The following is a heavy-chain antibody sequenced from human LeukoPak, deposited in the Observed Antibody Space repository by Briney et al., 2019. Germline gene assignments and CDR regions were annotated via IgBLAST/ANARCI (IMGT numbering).Heavy chain of an antibody. CDR1: GGSFSDYL. D-gene: IGHD3-3*01. Sequence: SETLSLTCAVDGGSFSDYLWSWIRQSPGKGLEWIGEINHNGGTNYNPSLKSRVAISEDRSRNQFSLRLTSVTAADTAVYYCARGPFGVVMGLDIWGQGTMVTVSS. J-gene: IGHJ3*02. V-gene: IGHV4-34*01. CDR2: INHNGGT. CDR3: ARGPFGVVMGLDI.